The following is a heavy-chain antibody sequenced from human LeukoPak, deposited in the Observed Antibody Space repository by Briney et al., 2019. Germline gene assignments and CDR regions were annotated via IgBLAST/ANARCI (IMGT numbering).Heavy chain of an antibody. CDR1: GFAFNIFG. J-gene: IGHJ4*02. CDR3: AKDGDSSGYYWDS. Sequence: GGSLRLSCAGSGFAFNIFGMHWIRQAPGKGLEWVTSITHDGSSKYYADSVKGRFTISRDNSKSTLYMQMNSLRAEDTAVYFCAKDGDSSGYYWDSWGQGTLVTVSS. V-gene: IGHV3-30*02. CDR2: ITHDGSSK. D-gene: IGHD3-22*01.